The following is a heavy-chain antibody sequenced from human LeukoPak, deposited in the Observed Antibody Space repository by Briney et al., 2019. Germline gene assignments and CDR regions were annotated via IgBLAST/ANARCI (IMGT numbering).Heavy chain of an antibody. Sequence: GGSLGLSCAASGFTFSSYAMHWVRQAPGKGLEWVAVISYDGSNKYYADSVKGRFTISRDNSKNTLYLQMNSLRADDTAVYYCAEPGITMIGGVWGKGTTVTISS. D-gene: IGHD3-10*02. CDR1: GFTFSSYA. V-gene: IGHV3-30*04. J-gene: IGHJ6*04. CDR2: ISYDGSNK. CDR3: AEPGITMIGGV.